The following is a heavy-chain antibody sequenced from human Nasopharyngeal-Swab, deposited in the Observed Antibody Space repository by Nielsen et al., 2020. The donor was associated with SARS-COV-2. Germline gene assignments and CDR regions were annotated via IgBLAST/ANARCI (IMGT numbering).Heavy chain of an antibody. Sequence: ASVKVSCKASGYTFTGYYIHWVRQAPGQGLEWMGWINPNGGGTNYAQNFQGRVTITRDTSISTAYMDLSRLRSDDTAMYYCARVPGHPSFWGQGTLVTVSS. V-gene: IGHV1-2*02. CDR2: INPNGGGT. J-gene: IGHJ4*02. CDR3: ARVPGHPSF. CDR1: GYTFTGYY.